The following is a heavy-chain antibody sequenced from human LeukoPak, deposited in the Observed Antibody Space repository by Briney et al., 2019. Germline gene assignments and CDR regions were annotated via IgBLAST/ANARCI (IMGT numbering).Heavy chain of an antibody. D-gene: IGHD3-16*01. Sequence: AAVKVSCKASGYTFPSYDINWVRRATGQGLEWMGWMNPNSGNTGYAQQFQGRVTMTRNTSINTAYMELSSLRSEDTAVYYCARALGGSSGGYYGMDVWGQGTTVTVSS. CDR3: ARALGGSSGGYYGMDV. CDR2: MNPNSGNT. V-gene: IGHV1-8*01. J-gene: IGHJ6*02. CDR1: GYTFPSYD.